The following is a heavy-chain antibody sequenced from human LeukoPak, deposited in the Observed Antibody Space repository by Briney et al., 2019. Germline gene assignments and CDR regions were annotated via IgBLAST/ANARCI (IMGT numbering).Heavy chain of an antibody. V-gene: IGHV3-43*02. CDR2: ISGDGGAT. D-gene: IGHD3-16*01. Sequence: GGSLRLSCAASGFTFDDYAMHWVRQPPGKGLEWVSLISGDGGATQYADSVKGRFTISRDNSKHSLYLQMNTLRTEDTALYYCANVAVWGSTFDIWGRGTMVTVSS. CDR1: GFTFDDYA. J-gene: IGHJ3*02. CDR3: ANVAVWGSTFDI.